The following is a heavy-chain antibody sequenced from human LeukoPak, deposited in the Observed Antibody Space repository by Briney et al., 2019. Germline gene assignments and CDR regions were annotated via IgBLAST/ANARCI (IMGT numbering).Heavy chain of an antibody. CDR3: ARGTRGGYNLYYFDY. D-gene: IGHD5-24*01. V-gene: IGHV1-69*05. CDR1: GGTFSSYA. CDR2: IIPIFGTA. Sequence: SVKVSCKASGGTFSSYAISWVRQAPGQGLEWMGRIIPIFGTANYAQKSQGRVTITTDESTSTACMELSSLRSEDTAVYYCARGTRGGYNLYYFDYWGQGTLVTVSS. J-gene: IGHJ4*02.